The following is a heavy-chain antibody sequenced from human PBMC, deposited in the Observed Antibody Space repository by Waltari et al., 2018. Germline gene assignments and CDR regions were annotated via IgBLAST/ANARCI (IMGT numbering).Heavy chain of an antibody. D-gene: IGHD6-13*01. CDR3: ARVGVGTYSSSWYGGNDY. J-gene: IGHJ4*02. CDR2: IYYSGST. Sequence: QVQLQESGPGLVKPSETLSLTCTVSGGSISSHYWSWIRPPPGKGLEWIGYIYYSGSTNYNPSLKSRVTISVDTSKNQFSLKLSSVTAADTAVYYCARVGVGTYSSSWYGGNDYWGQGTLVTVSS. V-gene: IGHV4-59*11. CDR1: GGSISSHY.